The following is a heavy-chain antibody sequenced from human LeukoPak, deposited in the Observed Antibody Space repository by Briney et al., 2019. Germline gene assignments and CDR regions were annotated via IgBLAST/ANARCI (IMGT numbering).Heavy chain of an antibody. CDR1: GGSISSYY. CDR2: IYYSGST. J-gene: IGHJ6*02. Sequence: SETLSLTCTVSGGSISSYYWSWIRRPPGKGLEWIGYIYYSGSTNYNPSLKSRITISVDTSKNQFSLKLSSVTAADTAVYYCARAHSIASYYYGVDVWGQGTTVTVSS. CDR3: ARAHSIASYYYGVDV. V-gene: IGHV4-59*12. D-gene: IGHD2/OR15-2a*01.